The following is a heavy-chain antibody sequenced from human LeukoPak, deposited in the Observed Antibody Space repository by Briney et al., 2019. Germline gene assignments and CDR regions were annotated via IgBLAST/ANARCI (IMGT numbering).Heavy chain of an antibody. CDR2: INPHSGAT. J-gene: IGHJ5*02. CDR1: GYTFTGFY. V-gene: IGHV1-2*02. CDR3: SRDLLMYYSGSGEST. Sequence: GASVKVSCKASGYTFTGFYIHWVRHAPGQGPEWMGWINPHSGATNYAQKFQGRVTMTRDTSNSTAFMELSSLRSDDTAMYYCSRDLLMYYSGSGESTWGQGTQVNVSS. D-gene: IGHD3-10*01.